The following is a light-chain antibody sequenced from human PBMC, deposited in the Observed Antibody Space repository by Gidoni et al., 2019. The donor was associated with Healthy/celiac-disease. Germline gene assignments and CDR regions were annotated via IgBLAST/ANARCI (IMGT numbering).Light chain of an antibody. CDR2: LGS. V-gene: IGKV2-28*01. J-gene: IGKJ2*04. CDR1: QSLLHSNGYNY. Sequence: IVMTQYPLSLPVTPGEPASISCRSSQSLLHSNGYNYMDWYLQKPGQSPQLLIYLGSNRASGVPDRFSGSGSGTDFTLKISRVEDEDVGVYYCMQALQTPCSFGQGTKLEIK. CDR3: MQALQTPCS.